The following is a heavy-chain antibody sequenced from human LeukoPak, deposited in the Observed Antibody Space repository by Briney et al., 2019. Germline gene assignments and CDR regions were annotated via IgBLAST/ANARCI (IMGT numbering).Heavy chain of an antibody. Sequence: GGSLRLSCAGSGVTLSNYGMSWVRQAPGKGLEWVAGISGSGGSTNYADSVKGRFTISRDSPENTMYLQMNSLRAEDTAVYFCAKRGVVIRVILVGFHKEANYFDSWGQGALVTVSS. CDR2: ISGSGGST. CDR1: GVTLSNYG. CDR3: AKRGVVIRVILVGFHKEANYFDS. J-gene: IGHJ4*02. V-gene: IGHV3-23*01. D-gene: IGHD3-22*01.